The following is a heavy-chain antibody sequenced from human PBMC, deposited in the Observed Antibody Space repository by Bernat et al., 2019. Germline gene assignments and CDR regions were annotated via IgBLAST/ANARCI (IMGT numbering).Heavy chain of an antibody. Sequence: EVQLVESGGGLVQPGGSLRLSCAASGFTFSSYEMNWVRQAPGKGLEWVSYISSSGSTIYYADSVKGRFTISRDNDKNSLYLQMNSLRAEDTAVYYCARNDLRDSSGWYYFDYWGQGTLVTVSS. CDR2: ISSSGSTI. CDR3: ARNDLRDSSGWYYFDY. CDR1: GFTFSSYE. V-gene: IGHV3-48*03. D-gene: IGHD6-19*01. J-gene: IGHJ4*02.